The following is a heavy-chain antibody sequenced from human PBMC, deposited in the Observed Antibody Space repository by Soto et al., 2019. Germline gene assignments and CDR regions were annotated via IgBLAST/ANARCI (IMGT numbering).Heavy chain of an antibody. CDR2: ISGSGGNT. D-gene: IGHD6-13*01. Sequence: PGGSLRLSCAASGFTFASYAMSWVRQALGKGLEWVSGISGSGGNTYNADSVKGRFTISRDNSKNTLYLDMISLRAEDTAVYYCAKGLSIAAAGTFDYWGQGTLVTVSS. J-gene: IGHJ4*02. V-gene: IGHV3-23*01. CDR1: GFTFASYA. CDR3: AKGLSIAAAGTFDY.